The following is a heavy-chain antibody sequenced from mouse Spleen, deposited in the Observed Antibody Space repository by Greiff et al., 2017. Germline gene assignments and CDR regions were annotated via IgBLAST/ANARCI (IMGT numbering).Heavy chain of an antibody. CDR3: ARHRDYRYSWFAY. V-gene: IGHV5-9-3*01. D-gene: IGHD2-14*01. CDR2: ISSGGSYT. Sequence: EVKLVESGGGLVKPGGSLKLSCAASGFTFSSYAMSWVRQTPEKRLEWVATISSGGSYTYYPASVKGRSTITRANAKNTLYLQMRSLRSADTAMYYCARHRDYRYSWFAYWGQGTLVTVSA. CDR1: GFTFSSYA. J-gene: IGHJ3*01.